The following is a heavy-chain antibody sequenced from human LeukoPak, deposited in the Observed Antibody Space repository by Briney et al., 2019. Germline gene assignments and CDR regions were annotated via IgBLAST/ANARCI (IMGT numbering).Heavy chain of an antibody. CDR3: ARAVVGARGAFDI. J-gene: IGHJ3*02. V-gene: IGHV4-59*01. D-gene: IGHD1-26*01. CDR2: IYYSGST. Sequence: PSETLSLTCAVYGGSFSGYYWSWIRQPPGKGLEWIGYIYYSGSTNYNPSLKSRVTISVDTSKNQFSLKLSSVTAADTAVYYCARAVVGARGAFDIWGQGTMVTVSS. CDR1: GGSFSGYY.